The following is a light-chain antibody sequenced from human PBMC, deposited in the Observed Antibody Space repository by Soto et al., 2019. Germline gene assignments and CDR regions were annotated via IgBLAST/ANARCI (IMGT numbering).Light chain of an antibody. CDR3: SSYAGSNIV. Sequence: QSVLTQPPSASGSPGQSVTISCTGTSSDVGGYNYVSWYQQHPGKAPKLMIYDVNKRPSGVPDRFSGSKSGNTASLTVSGLQAEDEADYYCSSYAGSNIVFGGGTQLTVL. CDR2: DVN. CDR1: SSDVGGYNY. J-gene: IGLJ2*01. V-gene: IGLV2-8*01.